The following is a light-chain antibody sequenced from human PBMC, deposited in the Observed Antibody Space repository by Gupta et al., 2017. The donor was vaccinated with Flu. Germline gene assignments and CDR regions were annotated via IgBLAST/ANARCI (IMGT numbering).Light chain of an antibody. V-gene: IGKV1-39*01. Sequence: RSSQSASGESSATTTWRGNKDRRRYLNWYQQKAGQAPRLLINVASSLHSGVPARFSGSGSGRDFTLTISRLEPEDSATYYCQQSCSSPMTFGQGTXVEIK. CDR1: KDRRRY. CDR2: VAS. J-gene: IGKJ1*01. CDR3: QQSCSSPMT.